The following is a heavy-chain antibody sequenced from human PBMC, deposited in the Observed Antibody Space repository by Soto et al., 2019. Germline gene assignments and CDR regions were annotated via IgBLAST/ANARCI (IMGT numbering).Heavy chain of an antibody. V-gene: IGHV3-30-3*01. Sequence: GGSLRLSCAASGFTFSSYAMHWVRQAPGKGLEWVAVISYDGSNKYYADSVKGRFTISRDNSKNTLYLQMNSLRAEDTAVYYCARELISSSWYREYFDYWGQGTLVTVSS. CDR3: ARELISSSWYREYFDY. CDR1: GFTFSSYA. CDR2: ISYDGSNK. D-gene: IGHD6-13*01. J-gene: IGHJ4*02.